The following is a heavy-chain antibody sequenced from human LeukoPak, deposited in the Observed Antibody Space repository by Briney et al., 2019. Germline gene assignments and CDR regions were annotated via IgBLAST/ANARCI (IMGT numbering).Heavy chain of an antibody. J-gene: IGHJ1*01. D-gene: IGHD6-13*01. CDR1: GYTFTSYG. CDR2: ISAYNGNT. CDR3: ARDLPGIALTTPVRFQH. Sequence: GSSVKVSCKASGYTFTSYGISWVRQAPGQGLEWMGWISAYNGNTNYAQKLQGRVTMTTDTSTSTAYMELRSLRSDDTAVYYCARDLPGIALTTPVRFQHWGQGTLVTVSS. V-gene: IGHV1-18*01.